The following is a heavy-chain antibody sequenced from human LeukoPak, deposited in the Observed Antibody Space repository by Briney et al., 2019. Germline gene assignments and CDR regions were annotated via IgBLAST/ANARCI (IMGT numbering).Heavy chain of an antibody. Sequence: SETLSLTCAVYGGSFSGYYWSWIRQPPGKGLEWIGEINHSGSTNYHPSLKSRVTISVDTSKNQFSLKLSSVTAADTAVYYCARRRGYSYGYFDYWGQGTLVTVSS. V-gene: IGHV4-34*01. CDR3: ARRRGYSYGYFDY. CDR2: INHSGST. D-gene: IGHD5-18*01. J-gene: IGHJ4*02. CDR1: GGSFSGYY.